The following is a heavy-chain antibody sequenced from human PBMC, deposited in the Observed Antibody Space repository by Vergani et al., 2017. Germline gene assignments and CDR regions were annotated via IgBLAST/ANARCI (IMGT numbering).Heavy chain of an antibody. CDR3: ARDDADIVVVVAATTYYYYYGMDV. CDR1: GYTFTSYG. D-gene: IGHD2-15*01. CDR2: ISAYNGNT. V-gene: IGHV1-18*01. Sequence: QVQLVQSGAEVKKPGASVKVSCKASGYTFTSYGSSWVRQAPGQGLEWMGWISAYNGNTNYAQKLQGRVTMTTDTSTSTAYMELRSLRSDDTAVYYCARDDADIVVVVAATTYYYYYGMDVWGQGTTVTVSS. J-gene: IGHJ6*02.